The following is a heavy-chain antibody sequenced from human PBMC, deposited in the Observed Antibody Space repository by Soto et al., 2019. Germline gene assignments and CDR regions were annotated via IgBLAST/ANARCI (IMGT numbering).Heavy chain of an antibody. CDR1: GFTFSTYG. CDR2: IGGGGDNI. Sequence: GGSLRLSCAASGFTFSTYGMSWVRQAPGKGLEWVSTIGGGGDNILYSDSVKGRFTISRDNSKNTLFLQMNSLRADDTAIYYCANPRSSWYPFDYWGQGTLVTVSS. D-gene: IGHD6-13*01. J-gene: IGHJ4*02. V-gene: IGHV3-23*01. CDR3: ANPRSSWYPFDY.